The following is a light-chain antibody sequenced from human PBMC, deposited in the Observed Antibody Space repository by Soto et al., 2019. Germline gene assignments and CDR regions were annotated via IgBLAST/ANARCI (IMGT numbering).Light chain of an antibody. V-gene: IGLV1-44*01. CDR1: SSNIGGNT. Sequence: QSVLTQPPSASGAPGQRVTISCSGSSSNIGGNTVNWYQQHPGTAATLLIYANNQRPPGVPDRLSGSKSGTSASLAISGLQAEDEADYYCQAWDDSLSGVVFGRGTKLTVL. CDR3: QAWDDSLSGVV. CDR2: ANN. J-gene: IGLJ2*01.